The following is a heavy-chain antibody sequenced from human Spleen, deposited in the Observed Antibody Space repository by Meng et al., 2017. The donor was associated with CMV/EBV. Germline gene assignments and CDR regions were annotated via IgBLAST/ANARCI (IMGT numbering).Heavy chain of an antibody. CDR1: GDTFTGYY. CDR2: INPNSGGT. J-gene: IGHJ4*02. D-gene: IGHD2-15*01. V-gene: IGHV1-2*02. CDR3: ARRGYCSGGSCYSGFDY. Sequence: ASVKVSCKASGDTFTGYYMHWVRQAPGQGLEWMGWINPNSGGTNYAQKFQGRVTMTRDTSISTAYMELSRLRSDDTAVYYCARRGYCSGGSCYSGFDYWGQGTLVTVSS.